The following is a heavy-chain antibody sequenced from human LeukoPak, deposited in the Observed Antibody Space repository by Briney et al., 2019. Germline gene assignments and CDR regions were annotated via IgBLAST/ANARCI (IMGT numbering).Heavy chain of an antibody. D-gene: IGHD3-22*01. CDR2: ISAYNGNT. CDR1: GYTFTSYG. V-gene: IGHV1-18*01. Sequence: ASVKVSCKASGYTFTSYGISWVRQAPGQGLEWMGWISAYNGNTNYAQKLQGRVTMTTDTSTSTAYMELRSLRSDDTAVYYCARGYYYDSSGYYPGGDYWGQGTLVTVSS. J-gene: IGHJ4*02. CDR3: ARGYYYDSSGYYPGGDY.